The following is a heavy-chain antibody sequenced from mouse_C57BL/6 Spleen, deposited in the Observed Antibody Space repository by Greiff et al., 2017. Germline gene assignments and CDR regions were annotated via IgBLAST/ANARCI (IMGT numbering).Heavy chain of an antibody. J-gene: IGHJ4*01. V-gene: IGHV5-6*01. CDR1: GFTFSSYG. CDR2: ISSGGSYT. D-gene: IGHD2-4*01. Sequence: EVKVVESGGDLVKPGGSLKLSCAASGFTFSSYGMSWVRQTPDKRLEWVATISSGGSYTYYPDSVKGRFTISRDNAKNTLYLQMSSLKSEDTAMYDCARQCVYDYDGDYYAMDYWGQGTSVTVSS. CDR3: ARQCVYDYDGDYYAMDY.